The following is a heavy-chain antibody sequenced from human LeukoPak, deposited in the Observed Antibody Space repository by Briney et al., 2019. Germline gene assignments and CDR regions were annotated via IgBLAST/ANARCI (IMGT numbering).Heavy chain of an antibody. CDR1: GFTFTTYW. CDR3: ARDAVDTANAV. D-gene: IGHD5-18*01. CDR2: INSDGSIT. V-gene: IGHV3-74*01. J-gene: IGHJ6*02. Sequence: GGSLRLSCAASGFTFTTYWMHWVRQASGKGLVWVSHINSDGSITSCADSVKGRFTISRDNAKNTLYLQMNSLRAEDTAVYYCARDAVDTANAVWGQGTTVTVSS.